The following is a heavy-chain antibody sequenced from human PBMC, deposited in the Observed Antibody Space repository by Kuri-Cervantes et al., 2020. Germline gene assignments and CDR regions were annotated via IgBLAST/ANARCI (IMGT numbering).Heavy chain of an antibody. V-gene: IGHV1-2*02. J-gene: IGHJ3*02. Sequence: ASVKVSCKASGYTFTGYYMHWVRQAPGQGLEWMGWINPNSGGTNYAQKFQGRVTMTRDTSISTAYIELSRLRSDDTAVYYCARDHVGDSSSWYRPAWSNDAFDIWGQGTMVTVSS. CDR2: INPNSGGT. D-gene: IGHD6-13*01. CDR1: GYTFTGYY. CDR3: ARDHVGDSSSWYRPAWSNDAFDI.